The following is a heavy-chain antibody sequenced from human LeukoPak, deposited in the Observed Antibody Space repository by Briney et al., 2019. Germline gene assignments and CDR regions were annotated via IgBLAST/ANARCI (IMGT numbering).Heavy chain of an antibody. CDR3: ARYRAYYGSGSYFDY. V-gene: IGHV1-69*04. D-gene: IGHD3-10*01. Sequence: SVKVSCKASGGTFSSYAISWVRQAPGQGLEWMGRIIPILGIANYAQKFQGRVTITADKSTSTAYMELSSLRSGDTAVYYCARYRAYYGSGSYFDYWGQGTLVTVSS. CDR2: IIPILGIA. J-gene: IGHJ4*02. CDR1: GGTFSSYA.